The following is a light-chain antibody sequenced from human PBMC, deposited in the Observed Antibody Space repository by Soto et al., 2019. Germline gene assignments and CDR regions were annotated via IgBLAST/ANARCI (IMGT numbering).Light chain of an antibody. Sequence: ETTLTQSPATLSASPGERVTRSCRATQSVTYNLAWYQQKPGLAPRLLIYGASTRPTGIPARFSGRGSGTEFTLTITSLQSEDFAVYYCQQYNDWLWTFGQGTKVDI. CDR3: QQYNDWLWT. CDR1: QSVTYN. V-gene: IGKV3-15*01. J-gene: IGKJ1*01. CDR2: GAS.